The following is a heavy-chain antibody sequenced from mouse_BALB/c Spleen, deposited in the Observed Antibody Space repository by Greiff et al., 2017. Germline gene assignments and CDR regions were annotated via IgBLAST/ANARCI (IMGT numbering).Heavy chain of an antibody. V-gene: IGHV3-8*02. D-gene: IGHD1-2*01. CDR1: GDSITSGY. CDR3: ARYRGYGYYAMDY. CDR2: ISYSGST. Sequence: EVKLMESGPSLVKPSQTLSLTCSVTGDSITSGYWNWIRKFPGNKLEYMGYISYSGSTYYNPSLKSRISITRDTSKNQYYLQLNSVTTEDTATYYCARYRGYGYYAMDYWGQGTSVTVSS. J-gene: IGHJ4*01.